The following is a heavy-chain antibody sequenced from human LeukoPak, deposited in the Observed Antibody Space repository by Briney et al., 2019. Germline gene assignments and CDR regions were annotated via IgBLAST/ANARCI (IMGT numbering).Heavy chain of an antibody. CDR3: ARSGYCSGGSCSPDAFDI. CDR1: GYTFTSYG. CDR2: ISAYNGNT. Sequence: GASVKVSCKASGYTFTSYGISWVRQAPGQGLEWMGWISAYNGNTNYARKLQGRVTMTTDASTSTAYMELRSLRSDDTAVYYCARSGYCSGGSCSPDAFDIWGQGTMVTVSS. D-gene: IGHD2-15*01. V-gene: IGHV1-18*01. J-gene: IGHJ3*02.